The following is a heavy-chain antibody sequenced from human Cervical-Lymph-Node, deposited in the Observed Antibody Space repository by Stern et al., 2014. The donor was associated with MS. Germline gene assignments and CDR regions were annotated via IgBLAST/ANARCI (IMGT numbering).Heavy chain of an antibody. Sequence: EVHLVESGAEVKKPGESLKISCKGSGYSFTSYWIGWVRQMPGKGLEWMGIIYPGDSYTTYSPSFQGQVTISADKSISTAYLQWSSLKASDTAMYYCARRPYSSSPLRFDYWGQGTLVTVSS. J-gene: IGHJ4*02. V-gene: IGHV5-51*01. CDR1: GYSFTSYW. D-gene: IGHD6-13*01. CDR2: IYPGDSYT. CDR3: ARRPYSSSPLRFDY.